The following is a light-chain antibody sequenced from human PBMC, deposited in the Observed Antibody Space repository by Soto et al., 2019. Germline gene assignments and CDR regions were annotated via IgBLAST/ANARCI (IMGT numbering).Light chain of an antibody. CDR1: QSVGSN. V-gene: IGKV3-15*01. J-gene: IGKJ2*01. Sequence: ETVMTQSPATLSVSPGEAATLSCRASQSVGSNLAWYQQRPGQAPRLLIYGASTRATGIPARFSGSGSGTAFPLTISGLQSEDFAVYYCQQYNNWPPHTFGQGTNLEIK. CDR3: QQYNNWPPHT. CDR2: GAS.